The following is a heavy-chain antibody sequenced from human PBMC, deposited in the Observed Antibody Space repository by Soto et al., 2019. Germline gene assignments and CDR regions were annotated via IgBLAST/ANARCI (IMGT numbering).Heavy chain of an antibody. CDR1: GGTFSSYA. D-gene: IGHD5-18*01. CDR2: IIPIFGTA. Sequence: ASVKVSCKASGGTFSSYAISWVRQAPGQGLEWMGGIIPIFGTANYAQKFQGRVTITADESTSTAYMELSSLRSEDTAVYYCAGATYSFNYYYYYGMDVWGQGTTVTVSS. V-gene: IGHV1-69*13. J-gene: IGHJ6*02. CDR3: AGATYSFNYYYYYGMDV.